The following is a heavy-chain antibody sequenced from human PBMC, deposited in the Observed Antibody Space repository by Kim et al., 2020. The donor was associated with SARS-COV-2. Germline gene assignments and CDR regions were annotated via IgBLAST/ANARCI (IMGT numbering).Heavy chain of an antibody. CDR3: ARHTREYSSSWDSTRTMDV. D-gene: IGHD6-13*01. V-gene: IGHV3-21*01. CDR1: GFTFSSYS. CDR2: ISSSSNYI. J-gene: IGHJ6*02. Sequence: GGSLRLSCAASGFTFSSYSMNWVRQAPGKGLEWVSSISSSSNYIYYADSVKGRFTISRDNAKNSLYLQMNSLRAEDTAVYYCARHTREYSSSWDSTRTMDVWGQGTTVTVSS.